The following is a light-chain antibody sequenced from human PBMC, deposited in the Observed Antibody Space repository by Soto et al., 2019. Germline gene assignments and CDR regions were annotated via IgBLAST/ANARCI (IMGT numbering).Light chain of an antibody. CDR2: GAS. J-gene: IGKJ4*01. V-gene: IGKV3D-15*01. CDR1: QNINSD. CDR3: QYLNSFPLS. Sequence: EIVMTQSPATLSVSPGESATLSCRASQNINSDLACYVQKPGQAPRRVIYGASTWGTGVPPRFTGSGSGTDFSLTSSSLQPEDVATYYCQYLNSFPLSFGGGTKVEIK.